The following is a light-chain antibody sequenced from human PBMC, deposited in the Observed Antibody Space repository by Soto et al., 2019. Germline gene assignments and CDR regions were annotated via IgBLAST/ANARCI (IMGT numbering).Light chain of an antibody. J-gene: IGLJ1*01. V-gene: IGLV2-14*03. CDR2: DVS. Sequence: QSVLTQPASVSGSPGQSITISCTGTSSDVGGYNYVSWYQHHPGKAPKLMIYDVSNRPSGVSNRFSGSKSGNTASLTISGLQPEDEADYYWSPPTPSTTRQIVLAPGTKV. CDR3: SPPTPSTTRQIV. CDR1: SSDVGGYNY.